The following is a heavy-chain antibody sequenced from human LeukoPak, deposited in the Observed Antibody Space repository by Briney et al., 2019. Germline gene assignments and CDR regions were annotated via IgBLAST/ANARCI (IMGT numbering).Heavy chain of an antibody. CDR1: GGSISSYY. CDR2: INYSGST. J-gene: IGHJ6*03. V-gene: IGHV4-59*01. CDR3: ARVLVAGNTGYYMDV. Sequence: PSETLSLTCTVSGGSISSYYWSWIRQPPGEGLECIGYINYSGSTNYNPSLKSRVTISVDTSKNQFSLKLSSVTAADTAVYYCARVLVAGNTGYYMDVWGKGITVTVSS. D-gene: IGHD6-19*01.